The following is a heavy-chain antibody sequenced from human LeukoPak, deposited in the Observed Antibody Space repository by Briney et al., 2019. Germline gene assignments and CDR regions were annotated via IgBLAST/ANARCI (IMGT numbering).Heavy chain of an antibody. CDR1: GFTFSSYG. J-gene: IGHJ4*02. CDR2: IWYDGSNK. D-gene: IGHD5-24*01. CDR3: ARGNFRRDGYNFDY. V-gene: IGHV3-33*01. Sequence: GGSLRLSCAASGFTFSSYGMHWVRQAPGKGLEWVAVIWYDGSNKYYADSVKGRFIISRDNSKNTLYLQMNSLRAEDTAVFYCARGNFRRDGYNFDYWGQGTLVTVSS.